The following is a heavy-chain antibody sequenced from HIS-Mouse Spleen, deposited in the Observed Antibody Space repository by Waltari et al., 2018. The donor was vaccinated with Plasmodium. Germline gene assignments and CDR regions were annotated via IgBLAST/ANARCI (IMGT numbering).Heavy chain of an antibody. CDR2: IWYDGSNK. V-gene: IGHV3-33*06. Sequence: QVQLVESGGGVVQPGRSLRLSCAASGFTFSSYALHWVRQCPGKGLEWVAVIWYDGSNKYYADSVKGRFTISRDNSKNTLYLQRNSLRAEDTAVYYCAKEEGNWNDDDAFDIWGQGTMVTVSS. CDR1: GFTFSSYA. CDR3: AKEEGNWNDDDAFDI. J-gene: IGHJ3*02. D-gene: IGHD1-1*01.